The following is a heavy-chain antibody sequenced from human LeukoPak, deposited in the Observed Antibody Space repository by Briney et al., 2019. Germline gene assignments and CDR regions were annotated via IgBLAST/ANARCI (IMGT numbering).Heavy chain of an antibody. J-gene: IGHJ4*02. CDR3: ARGRRQWLVVTNYFDY. CDR1: GGSFSGYC. Sequence: PSETLSLTCAVYGGSFSGYCWSWIRQPPGKGLEWIGEINHSGSTNYNPSLKSRVTISVDTSKNQFSLKLSSVTAADTAVYYCARGRRQWLVVTNYFDYWGQGTLVTVSS. V-gene: IGHV4-34*01. CDR2: INHSGST. D-gene: IGHD6-19*01.